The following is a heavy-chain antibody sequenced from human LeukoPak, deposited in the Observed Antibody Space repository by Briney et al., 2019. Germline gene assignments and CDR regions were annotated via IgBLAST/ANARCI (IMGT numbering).Heavy chain of an antibody. Sequence: GGSLRLSCATSGFTFSTLWMHWVRHAPGKGLVWVSRINHDGSSTNYADSVKGRFTISRDNAKNTLHLQKNSLRAEDTAVYYCVRDWGYDSSGYWQKYFDSWGQGTLVTVSS. CDR1: GFTFSTLW. CDR2: INHDGSST. J-gene: IGHJ4*02. CDR3: VRDWGYDSSGYWQKYFDS. D-gene: IGHD3-22*01. V-gene: IGHV3-74*01.